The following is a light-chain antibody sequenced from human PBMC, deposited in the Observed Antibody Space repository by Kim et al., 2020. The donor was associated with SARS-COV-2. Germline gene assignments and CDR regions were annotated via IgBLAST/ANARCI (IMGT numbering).Light chain of an antibody. V-gene: IGKV3-15*01. Sequence: PGERATRSCRASQSVSSNLAWYQQKPGQSPRLLIYGASTRATGIPARFSGSGSGTEFTLTISSLQSEDFAVYYCQQYNNWPPMYTFGQGTKLEI. CDR2: GAS. CDR1: QSVSSN. J-gene: IGKJ2*01. CDR3: QQYNNWPPMYT.